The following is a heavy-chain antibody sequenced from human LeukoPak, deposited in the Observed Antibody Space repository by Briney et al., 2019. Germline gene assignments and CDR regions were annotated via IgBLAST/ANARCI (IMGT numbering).Heavy chain of an antibody. CDR3: ARDKSLAARPSYYFDY. CDR2: ISYDGSNK. J-gene: IGHJ4*02. Sequence: PGGSLRLSCAASGFTFSSYAMHWVRQAPGKGLEWVAVISYDGSNKYYADSVKGRFTISRDNSKNTLYPQMNSLRAEDTAVYYCARDKSLAARPSYYFDYWGQGTLVTVSS. CDR1: GFTFSSYA. V-gene: IGHV3-30-3*01. D-gene: IGHD6-6*01.